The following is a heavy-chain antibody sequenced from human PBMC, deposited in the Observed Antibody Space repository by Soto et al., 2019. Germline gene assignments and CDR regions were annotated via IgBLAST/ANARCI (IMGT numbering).Heavy chain of an antibody. Sequence: GGSLRLSCAASGFTFSSYGMHWVRQAPGKGLEWVAVISYDGSNKYYADSVKGRFTISRDNSKNTLYLQMNSLRAEDTAVYYCAKDGKFNWNYGPNWFDPWGQGTLVTVSS. J-gene: IGHJ5*02. D-gene: IGHD1-7*01. CDR1: GFTFSSYG. CDR2: ISYDGSNK. V-gene: IGHV3-30*18. CDR3: AKDGKFNWNYGPNWFDP.